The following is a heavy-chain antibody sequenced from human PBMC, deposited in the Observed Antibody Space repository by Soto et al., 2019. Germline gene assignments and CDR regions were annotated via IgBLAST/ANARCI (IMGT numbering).Heavy chain of an antibody. CDR1: GGYFSCDS. Sequence: PSETLSLSYAVYGGYFSCDSWSWIRPPPEKGLEWIGEINHSGSTNSNPSLKSRVTISVDTSKNQFSLKLSSVPAADTAVYYCARRRHRGGNWFDPWGQGTLVTVSS. V-gene: IGHV4-34*01. CDR2: INHSGST. J-gene: IGHJ5*02. CDR3: ARRRHRGGNWFDP. D-gene: IGHD6-25*01.